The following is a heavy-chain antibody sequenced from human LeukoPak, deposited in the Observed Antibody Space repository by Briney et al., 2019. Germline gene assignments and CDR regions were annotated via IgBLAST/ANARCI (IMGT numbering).Heavy chain of an antibody. CDR2: IIPILGIA. V-gene: IGHV1-69*04. D-gene: IGHD2-15*01. CDR3: ASPSYCSGGSCYYY. Sequence: GSSVKVSCKASGRTFSSYAISWVRQAPGQGLEWMGRIIPILGIANYAQKFQGRVTITADKSTSTAYMELSSLRSEDTAVYYCASPSYCSGGSCYYYWGQGTLVTVSS. J-gene: IGHJ4*02. CDR1: GRTFSSYA.